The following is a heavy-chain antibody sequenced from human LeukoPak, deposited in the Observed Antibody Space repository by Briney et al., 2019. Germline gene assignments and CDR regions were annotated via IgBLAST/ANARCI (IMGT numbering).Heavy chain of an antibody. J-gene: IGHJ5*02. CDR1: GGSFSGYY. Sequence: SETLSLTCAVYGGSFSGYYWSWIRRPPGKGLERIGEINHSGSTNYNPSLKSRVTISVDTSKNQFSLKLSSVTAADTAVYYCARSSSWYRWFDPWGQGTLVTVSS. CDR3: ARSSSWYRWFDP. V-gene: IGHV4-34*01. CDR2: INHSGST. D-gene: IGHD6-13*01.